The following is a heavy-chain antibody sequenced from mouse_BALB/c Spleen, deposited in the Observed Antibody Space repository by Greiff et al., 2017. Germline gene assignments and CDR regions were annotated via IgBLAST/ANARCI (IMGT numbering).Heavy chain of an antibody. CDR1: GYTFTDYA. CDR2: ISTYYGNT. V-gene: IGHV1-67*01. Sequence: VKLQESGPELVRPGVSVKISCKGSGYTFTDYAMHWVKQSHAKSLEWIGVISTYYGNTNYNQKFKGKATMTVDKSSSTAYMELARLTSEDSAIYYCARRGITNAMDYWGQGTSVTVSS. D-gene: IGHD2-4*01. CDR3: ARRGITNAMDY. J-gene: IGHJ4*01.